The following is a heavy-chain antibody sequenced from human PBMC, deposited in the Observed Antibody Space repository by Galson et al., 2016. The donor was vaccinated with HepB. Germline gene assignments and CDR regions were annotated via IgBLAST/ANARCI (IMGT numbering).Heavy chain of an antibody. CDR1: GYTFTTYY. CDR2: INVRGGTT. J-gene: IGHJ6*02. Sequence: SVKVSCKASGYTFTTYYMNWVRQAPGQGLEWMGIINVRGGTTAYAENFQDRVNITRDTSTSTVYMELNNLRSEDTAVYYCARPKDNKYFHYGMDVWGQGTTVTVSS. V-gene: IGHV1-46*01. D-gene: IGHD1-1*01. CDR3: ARPKDNKYFHYGMDV.